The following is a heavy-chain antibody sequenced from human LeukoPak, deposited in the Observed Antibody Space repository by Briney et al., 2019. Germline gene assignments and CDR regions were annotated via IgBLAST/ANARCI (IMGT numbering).Heavy chain of an antibody. CDR2: ISYDGSNK. J-gene: IGHJ4*02. V-gene: IGHV3-30*04. D-gene: IGHD2-15*01. CDR1: GFTFSSYV. Sequence: PGGSLRLSCAASGFTFSSYVMHRVGQAPGKRLEGAAVISYDGSNKYYADSVKGRFTIYRDNSKNTLYLQMNSLRPEDTAVYYCARVPIVVVAYFDYWGQGNLVTVSS. CDR3: ARVPIVVVAYFDY.